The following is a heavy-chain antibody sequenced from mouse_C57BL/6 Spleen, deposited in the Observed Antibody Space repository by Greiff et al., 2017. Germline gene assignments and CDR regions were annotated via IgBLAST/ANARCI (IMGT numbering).Heavy chain of an antibody. V-gene: IGHV1-64*01. CDR2: IHPNSGST. CDR1: GYTFTSYW. D-gene: IGHD2-4*01. Sequence: VQLQQPGAELVKPGASVKLSCKASGYTFTSYWMHWVKQRPGQGLEWIGMIHPNSGSTNYNEMFKSKATLTVDKSSSTAYMQLSSLTSEDSAVYYCAKMGDYVAYWGQGTLVTVSA. J-gene: IGHJ3*01. CDR3: AKMGDYVAY.